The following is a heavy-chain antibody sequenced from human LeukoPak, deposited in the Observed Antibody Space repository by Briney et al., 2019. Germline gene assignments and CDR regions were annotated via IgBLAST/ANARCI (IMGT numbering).Heavy chain of an antibody. CDR1: GGTFSTYA. CDR3: TRVFARGGEISGSYYYY. V-gene: IGHV1-69*05. Sequence: SVKVSCKASGGTFSTYAVNWLRQAPGQGLEWMGGIIPLFGTANYAQKFQGRVTITTDESTNTAYMELSSLRSEDTAIYYCTRVFARGGEISGSYYYYWGQGTLVTVSS. CDR2: IIPLFGTA. D-gene: IGHD1-26*01. J-gene: IGHJ4*02.